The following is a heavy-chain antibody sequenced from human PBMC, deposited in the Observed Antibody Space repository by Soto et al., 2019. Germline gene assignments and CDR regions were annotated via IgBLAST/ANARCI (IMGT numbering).Heavy chain of an antibody. D-gene: IGHD3-22*01. V-gene: IGHV1-69*01. CDR2: IIPIFGTA. Sequence: QVQLVQSGAEVKKPGSSVKVSCKASGGTFSSYAISWVRQAPGQGLEWMGGIIPIFGTANYAQKFQGRVTITADESTSTAYMELSSLRYEDTAVYYCARGEPRTKWLLAPRPFDYWGQGILVTVSS. CDR1: GGTFSSYA. J-gene: IGHJ4*02. CDR3: ARGEPRTKWLLAPRPFDY.